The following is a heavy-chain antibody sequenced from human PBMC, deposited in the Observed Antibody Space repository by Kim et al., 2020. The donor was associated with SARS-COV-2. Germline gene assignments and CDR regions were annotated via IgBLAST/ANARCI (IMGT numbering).Heavy chain of an antibody. J-gene: IGHJ4*02. D-gene: IGHD2-21*02. CDR3: ARRGVVTAIFVF. Sequence: YYRPSLKMRVNLTVDTSKNQFSLKLGSVTAADTAVYYCARRGVVTAIFVFWGQGTLVTVSS. V-gene: IGHV4-39*01.